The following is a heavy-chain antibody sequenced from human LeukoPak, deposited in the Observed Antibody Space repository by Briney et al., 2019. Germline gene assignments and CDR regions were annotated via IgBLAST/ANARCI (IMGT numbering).Heavy chain of an antibody. V-gene: IGHV3-9*01. CDR1: GFTFDDYA. CDR2: ISWNSGSI. D-gene: IGHD5-24*01. J-gene: IGHJ4*02. CDR3: AKGRGDGFNYYFDY. Sequence: PGRSLRLSCAASGFTFDDYAMHWVRQAPEKGLEWVSGISWNSGSIGYADSVKGRFTISRDNAKNSLYLQMNSLRAEDTALYYCAKGRGDGFNYYFDYWGQGTLVTVSS.